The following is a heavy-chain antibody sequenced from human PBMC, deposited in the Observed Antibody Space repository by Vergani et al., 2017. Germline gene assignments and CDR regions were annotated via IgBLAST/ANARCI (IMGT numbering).Heavy chain of an antibody. Sequence: QLQLQESGPGLVKPSETLSLTCTVSGGSISSSSYYWGWIRQPPGKGLEWIGSIYYSGSTYYNPSLKSRVTISVDTSKNQFSLKLSSVTAADTAVYYCAREGLLWFGELFSAFDIWGQGTMVTVSS. D-gene: IGHD3-10*01. V-gene: IGHV4-39*07. J-gene: IGHJ3*02. CDR2: IYYSGST. CDR1: GGSISSSSYY. CDR3: AREGLLWFGELFSAFDI.